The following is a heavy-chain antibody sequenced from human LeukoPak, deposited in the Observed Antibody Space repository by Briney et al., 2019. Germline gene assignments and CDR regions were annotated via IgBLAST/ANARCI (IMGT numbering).Heavy chain of an antibody. Sequence: GESLKISCKASGNSFTNYLIGWLRQMAARDLEWMGIIYPSDSDTRYSPSFRGQVTISADKSISTAYLQWSSLKASDTAMYYCASDDYGDCGTFKYWGQGTLVTVSS. J-gene: IGHJ4*02. CDR2: IYPSDSDT. CDR1: GNSFTNYL. CDR3: ASDDYGDCGTFKY. V-gene: IGHV5-51*01. D-gene: IGHD4-17*01.